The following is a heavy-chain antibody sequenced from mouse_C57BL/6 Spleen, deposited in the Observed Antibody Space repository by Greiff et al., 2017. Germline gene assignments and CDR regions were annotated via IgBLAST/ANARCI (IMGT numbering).Heavy chain of an antibody. CDR2: IHPNSGST. CDR1: GYTFTSYW. V-gene: IGHV1-64*01. J-gene: IGHJ2*01. D-gene: IGHD1-1*01. CDR3: ARRGTTVEATSYFDY. Sequence: QVQLQQPGAELVKPGASVKLSCKASGYTFTSYWMHWVKQRPGQGLEWIGMIHPNSGSTNYNEKFKSKATLTVDKSSSTAYMQLSSLTSEDSAVYYCARRGTTVEATSYFDYWGHGTTLTVSS.